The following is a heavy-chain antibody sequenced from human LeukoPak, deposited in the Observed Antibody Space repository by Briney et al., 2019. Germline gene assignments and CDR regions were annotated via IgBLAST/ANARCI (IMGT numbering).Heavy chain of an antibody. V-gene: IGHV4-34*01. D-gene: IGHD5-12*01. CDR3: ARGRWLRLIDY. CDR2: TNHSGST. J-gene: IGHJ4*02. Sequence: SETLSLTCAVYGGSLSGYYWSWIRQPPGKGLEWIGETNHSGSTNYNPSLKSRVTISVDTSKNQFSLKLSSVTAADTAVYYCARGRWLRLIDYWGQGTLVTVSS. CDR1: GGSLSGYY.